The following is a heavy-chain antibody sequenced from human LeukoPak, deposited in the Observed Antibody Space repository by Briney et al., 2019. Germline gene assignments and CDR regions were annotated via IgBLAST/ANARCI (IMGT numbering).Heavy chain of an antibody. CDR1: GFIIISYR. CDR3: ARDSSGWYGRGDYFDY. Sequence: PGGSLRLSCAASGFIIISYRMSWVRQAPGKGLEWVSYISSSGSTIYYADSVKGRFTISRDNAKNSLYLQMNSLRAEDTAVYYCARDSSGWYGRGDYFDYWGQGTLVTVSS. D-gene: IGHD6-19*01. CDR2: ISSSGSTI. J-gene: IGHJ4*02. V-gene: IGHV3-48*04.